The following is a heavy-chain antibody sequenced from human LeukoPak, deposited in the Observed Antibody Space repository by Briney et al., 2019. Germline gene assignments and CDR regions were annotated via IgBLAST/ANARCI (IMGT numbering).Heavy chain of an antibody. J-gene: IGHJ6*02. CDR2: VDPDGTTT. V-gene: IGHV3-74*01. CDR3: TRVQAGRSGLMDV. CDR1: VXTLSNYW. Sequence: GGSLRLSCAASVXTLSNYWMHWVRQAPGEGLVWVSRVDPDGTTTNYADSVTGRFTTSRDNAKNTLYLQMNSLRAEDTALYYCTRVQAGRSGLMDVWGRGTTVTVSS. D-gene: IGHD2-8*02.